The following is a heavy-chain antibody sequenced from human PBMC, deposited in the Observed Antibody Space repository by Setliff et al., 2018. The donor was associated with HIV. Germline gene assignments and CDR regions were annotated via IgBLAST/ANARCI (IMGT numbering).Heavy chain of an antibody. CDR2: ISAYNGNT. Sequence: ASVKVSCKASGYSFTSYGISWVRQAPGQGLEWMGWISAYNGNTNYAQKLQGRVTMTTDTSTSTAYMELRSLRSDDTAVYYCARDYYDSSGYRGLDAFDIWGQGTMVTVSS. CDR1: GYSFTSYG. D-gene: IGHD3-22*01. V-gene: IGHV1-18*01. CDR3: ARDYYDSSGYRGLDAFDI. J-gene: IGHJ3*02.